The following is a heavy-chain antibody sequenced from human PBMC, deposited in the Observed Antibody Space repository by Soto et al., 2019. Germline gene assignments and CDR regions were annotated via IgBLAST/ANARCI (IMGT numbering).Heavy chain of an antibody. CDR2: ISGTGGST. V-gene: IGHV3-23*01. CDR3: AKDRLAGNFDY. Sequence: GGSLRLSCAASGFTFNNYAMNWVRQAPGKGLEWVATISGTGGSTYYADSVKGRFTISRDNSKNTLYLQMNSLRVEDTAVYYCAKDRLAGNFDYCGQGTQVTVSS. CDR1: GFTFNNYA. J-gene: IGHJ4*02.